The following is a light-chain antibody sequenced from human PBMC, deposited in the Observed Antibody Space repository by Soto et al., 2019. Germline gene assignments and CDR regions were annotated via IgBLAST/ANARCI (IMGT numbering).Light chain of an antibody. Sequence: DIQMTQSPTSLSASVGDRVTITCRASQNIRSYLNWYQQIPGKAPNLLIYPTSTLQTGVPAGFSGSGTGTDFTVTIICLQPDQFATYYCQQGYTTRWTFGQGTKVHIK. V-gene: IGKV1-39*01. CDR3: QQGYTTRWT. CDR2: PTS. J-gene: IGKJ1*01. CDR1: QNIRSY.